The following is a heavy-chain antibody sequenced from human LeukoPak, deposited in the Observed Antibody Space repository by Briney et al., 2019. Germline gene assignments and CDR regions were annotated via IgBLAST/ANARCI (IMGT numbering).Heavy chain of an antibody. CDR3: AKHLRVITSKGAFDI. D-gene: IGHD3-22*01. CDR2: ISASGSST. Sequence: GGSLRLSCAASGFTFSSYAMSWVRQAPGKGLEWVSGISASGSSTYYADSVKGRFTISRDNSKNTLYLQMNSLRAEDTAVYYCAKHLRVITSKGAFDIWGRGTMVTVSS. V-gene: IGHV3-23*01. J-gene: IGHJ3*02. CDR1: GFTFSSYA.